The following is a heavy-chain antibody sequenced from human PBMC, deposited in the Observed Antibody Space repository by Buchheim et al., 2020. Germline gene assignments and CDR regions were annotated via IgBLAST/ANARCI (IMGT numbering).Heavy chain of an antibody. CDR2: IRSDGTYT. Sequence: EVQLVESGGGLVQPGGSLRLSCVASGFTFSNYWMHWVRQAPGKGLVWVSRIRSDGTYTSYADSVKGRFIISRDNAKNTLSLQMNSLRAEDTAVYYCARDLGSGITIFGVFGSYGMDVWGQGTT. D-gene: IGHD3-3*01. J-gene: IGHJ6*02. CDR1: GFTFSNYW. V-gene: IGHV3-74*01. CDR3: ARDLGSGITIFGVFGSYGMDV.